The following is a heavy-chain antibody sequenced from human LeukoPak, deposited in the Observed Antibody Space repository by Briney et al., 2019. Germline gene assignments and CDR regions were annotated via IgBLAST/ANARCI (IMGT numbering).Heavy chain of an antibody. CDR1: GGSISSGSYY. Sequence: YPSETLSLTCTVSGGSISSGSYYWSWIRQPAGKGLEWIGRIYTSGSTNYNPSLKSRVTISVDTSKNQFSLKLSSVTAADTAVYYCARGFLYGSSKAFDIWGQGTMVTVSS. CDR3: ARGFLYGSSKAFDI. CDR2: IYTSGST. V-gene: IGHV4-61*02. D-gene: IGHD6-6*01. J-gene: IGHJ3*02.